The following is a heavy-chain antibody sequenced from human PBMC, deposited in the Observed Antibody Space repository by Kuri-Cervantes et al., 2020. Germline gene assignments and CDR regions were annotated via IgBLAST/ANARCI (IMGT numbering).Heavy chain of an antibody. Sequence: SETLSLTCTVAGGSTSSYYWSWIRHPAGNGLEWIGRILTSGSTDYNPSLKSRVTMSVDTSKNQFSLKLTSVTAADTAVYYCAREGIVNDPPYFDYWGQGTLVTVSS. CDR2: ILTSGST. CDR1: GGSTSSYY. V-gene: IGHV4-4*07. D-gene: IGHD1-1*01. J-gene: IGHJ4*02. CDR3: AREGIVNDPPYFDY.